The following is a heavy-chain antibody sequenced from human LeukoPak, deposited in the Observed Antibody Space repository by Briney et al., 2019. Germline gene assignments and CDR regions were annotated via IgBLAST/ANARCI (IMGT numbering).Heavy chain of an antibody. CDR1: GGSISSYY. Sequence: SETLSLTCTVSGGSISSYYWCWIRQPPGKGLEWIGYISYSGSTNFNPSLKSRVTISVDTSKNQFSLKLRSVTAADTTVYFCAREGTAEMNLKWFAPGGQGTLVSVSS. CDR3: AREGTAEMNLKWFAP. D-gene: IGHD1-14*01. V-gene: IGHV4-59*01. CDR2: ISYSGST. J-gene: IGHJ5*02.